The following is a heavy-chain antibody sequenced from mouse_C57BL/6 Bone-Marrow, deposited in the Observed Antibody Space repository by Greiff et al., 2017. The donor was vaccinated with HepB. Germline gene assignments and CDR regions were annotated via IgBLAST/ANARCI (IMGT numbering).Heavy chain of an antibody. CDR1: GYTFTDYN. CDR3: VITRGFAY. Sequence: EVQLQQSGPELVKPGASVKIPCKASGYTFTDYNMDWVKQSHGKSLEWIGDINPNNGGTIYNQKFKGKATLTVDKSSSTAYMELRSLTSEDTAVYYCVITRGFAYWGQGTLVTVSA. D-gene: IGHD1-1*01. J-gene: IGHJ3*01. V-gene: IGHV1-18*01. CDR2: INPNNGGT.